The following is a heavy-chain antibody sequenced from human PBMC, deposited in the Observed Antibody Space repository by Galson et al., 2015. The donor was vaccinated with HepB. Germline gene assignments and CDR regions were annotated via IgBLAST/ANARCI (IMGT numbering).Heavy chain of an antibody. CDR2: ISVNGDSS. Sequence: LRVSGAASGFTFRHSAITWVRQAPGKGLEWVSAISVNGDSSYYTESVKGRFTISRDNSKNTLYLQMNSLRGEDTAIYYCATYSRSSSFDYWGQGILVTVSS. CDR1: GFTFRHSA. J-gene: IGHJ4*02. CDR3: ATYSRSSSFDY. D-gene: IGHD6-6*01. V-gene: IGHV3-23*01.